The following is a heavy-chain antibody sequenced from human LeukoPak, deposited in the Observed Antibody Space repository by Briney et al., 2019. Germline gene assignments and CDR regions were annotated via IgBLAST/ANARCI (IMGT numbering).Heavy chain of an antibody. V-gene: IGHV3-48*01. CDR2: ISRSSSTI. J-gene: IGHJ4*02. CDR1: GFTFSGYS. D-gene: IGHD6-19*01. Sequence: GGSLRLSCAASGFTFSGYSMNWVRQAPGKGLEWVSYISRSSSTIYYAESVKGRFTISRDNAKNSLYLQMNSLRAEDTAVYYCASPRIAVGNYFDYWGQGTLVTVSS. CDR3: ASPRIAVGNYFDY.